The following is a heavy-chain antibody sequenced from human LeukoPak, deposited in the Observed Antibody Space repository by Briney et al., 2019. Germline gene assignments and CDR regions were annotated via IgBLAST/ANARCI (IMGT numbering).Heavy chain of an antibody. CDR2: ISSSSNYI. CDR1: GFTFSSYS. Sequence: GGSLRLSCAASGFTFSSYSMNWVRQAPGKGLEWVSSISSSSNYIYYADSVKGRFTISRDNGKNSLYLQMNSLRAEDTAVFYCARGIGSCTNGVCYDDYWGQGTLVTVSS. D-gene: IGHD2-8*01. CDR3: ARGIGSCTNGVCYDDY. J-gene: IGHJ4*02. V-gene: IGHV3-21*01.